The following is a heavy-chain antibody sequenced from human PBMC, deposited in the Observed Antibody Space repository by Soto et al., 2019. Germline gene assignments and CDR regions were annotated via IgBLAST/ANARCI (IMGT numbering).Heavy chain of an antibody. V-gene: IGHV1-58*02. D-gene: IGHD3-9*01. Sequence: SVKVSCKASGFTFTSSAMQWLRQARGQRLEWIGWIVVGSGNTNYAQKFQERVTITRNISTSTAYMELSSLRSEDTAVYYCARGNPPVLRYFDIWGQGTMVTVSS. CDR1: GFTFTSSA. J-gene: IGHJ3*02. CDR2: IVVGSGNT. CDR3: ARGNPPVLRYFDI.